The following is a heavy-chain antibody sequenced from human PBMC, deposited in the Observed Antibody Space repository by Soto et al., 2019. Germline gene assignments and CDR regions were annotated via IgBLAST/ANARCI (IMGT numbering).Heavy chain of an antibody. D-gene: IGHD3-3*01. CDR1: GFSLRTSGVG. CDR2: ISWDDGK. J-gene: IGHJ4*02. V-gene: IGHV2-5*02. CDR3: AHGMRFYGFSPGYYYDLDH. Sequence: QITLKESGPRLVKPTQTLTLTCTFSGFSLRTSGVGVGWIRQPPGKALEWLALISWDDGKRYSPSLSSRLTITNDALRDQGVHTTTNMDPEDTATDYCAHGMRFYGFSPGYYYDLDHWCQGTLVTVSS.